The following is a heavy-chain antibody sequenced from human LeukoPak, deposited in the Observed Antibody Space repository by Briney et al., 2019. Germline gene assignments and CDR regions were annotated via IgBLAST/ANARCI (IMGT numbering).Heavy chain of an antibody. D-gene: IGHD6-19*01. CDR1: GYSINSGFY. CDR2: IFNTGST. CDR3: ASRYTVAGGNFDD. V-gene: IGHV4-38-2*01. Sequence: PSETLSLTCAVSGYSINSGFYWGWIRQSRGKGLESIASIFNTGSTNSAPSLKSRVSISVDASKNHFSLRLTSVTAADTAVYYCASRYTVAGGNFDDWGQGTQVTVSS. J-gene: IGHJ4*02.